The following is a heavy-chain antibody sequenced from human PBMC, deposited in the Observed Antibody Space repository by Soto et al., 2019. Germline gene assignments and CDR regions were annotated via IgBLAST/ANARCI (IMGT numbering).Heavy chain of an antibody. CDR2: INQDGSEK. CDR1: GFTFSSYW. Sequence: GGSLRLSCAASGFTFSSYWMNWVRQAPGKGLEWVANINQDGSEKNYVDSVKGRFTISRENAKNSLYLQMNSLRAEDTAVYYCGRPHVVGTPAWGQGTLVTVSS. J-gene: IGHJ5*02. V-gene: IGHV3-7*05. D-gene: IGHD6-13*01. CDR3: GRPHVVGTPA.